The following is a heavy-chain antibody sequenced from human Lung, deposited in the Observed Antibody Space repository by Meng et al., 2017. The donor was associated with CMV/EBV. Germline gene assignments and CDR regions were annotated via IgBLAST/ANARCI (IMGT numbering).Heavy chain of an antibody. V-gene: IGHV3-30*04. CDR3: ARDRGDRRGSYVRNWFDP. CDR1: TFGSYG. D-gene: IGHD3-10*01. J-gene: IGHJ5*02. Sequence: TFGSYGFNWVRPAPGKGLEWVAGISYDGSKNFYADSVKGRFIISRDNSNSKLFLQMNNLRSEDTAMYYCARDRGDRRGSYVRNWFDPWGQGTLVTVSS. CDR2: ISYDGSKN.